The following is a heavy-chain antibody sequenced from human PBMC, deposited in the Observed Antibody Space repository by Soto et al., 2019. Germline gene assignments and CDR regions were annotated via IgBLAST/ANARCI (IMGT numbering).Heavy chain of an antibody. V-gene: IGHV3-30*04. Sequence: QVQLVESGGGVVQPGRSLRLSCAASEFTFNRHAMHWVRQAPGKGLEWEAVISHDGRIKYYADSVKGRFTISRDNSMNTLDLQMNSLRAEDTAIYFCARVSGHVYATLHGPFDYWGQGTLVTVSS. D-gene: IGHD2-8*01. CDR2: ISHDGRIK. J-gene: IGHJ4*02. CDR1: EFTFNRHA. CDR3: ARVSGHVYATLHGPFDY.